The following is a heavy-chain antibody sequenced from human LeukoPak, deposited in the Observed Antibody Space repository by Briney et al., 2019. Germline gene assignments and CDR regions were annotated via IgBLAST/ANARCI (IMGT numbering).Heavy chain of an antibody. CDR2: INPNSGGT. V-gene: IGHV1-2*02. Sequence: ASVKVSCKASGYTLTGYYMHWVRQAPGQGLEWMGWINPNSGGTNYAQKFQGRVTMTRDSSISTAYMELSRLRSDDTAVYYCAREYGDYGLNWFDPWGQGTLVTVSS. CDR1: GYTLTGYY. J-gene: IGHJ5*02. D-gene: IGHD4-17*01. CDR3: AREYGDYGLNWFDP.